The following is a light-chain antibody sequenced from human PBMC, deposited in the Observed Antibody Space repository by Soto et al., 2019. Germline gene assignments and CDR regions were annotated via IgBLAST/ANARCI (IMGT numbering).Light chain of an antibody. J-gene: IGLJ1*01. CDR1: SSNIEAAYD. CDR3: QSYDSSLRGHV. V-gene: IGLV1-40*01. CDR2: GND. Sequence: QSVLPQPPSVSGAPGQRVTISCTGSSSNIEAAYDVHWYQHLPGTAPKLLIYGNDNRPSGVPDRFSGSKSGTSASLAISGLQAEDEADYYCQSYDSSLRGHVFGSGTKV.